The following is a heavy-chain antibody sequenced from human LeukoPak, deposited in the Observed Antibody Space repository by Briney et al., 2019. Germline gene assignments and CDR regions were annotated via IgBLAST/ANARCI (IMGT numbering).Heavy chain of an antibody. D-gene: IGHD3-10*01. CDR3: ARTDLRVRGPLNYYYYGMDV. CDR2: MYYTGST. V-gene: IGHV4-59*01. Sequence: PSETLSLTCTVSGGSISSYHWSWIRQPPGKGLEWIGYMYYTGSTNYNPSLKRRVTISVDTSKNQFSLKLSSVTAADTAVYYCARTDLRVRGPLNYYYYGMDVWGQGTTGTVAS. CDR1: GGSISSYH. J-gene: IGHJ6*02.